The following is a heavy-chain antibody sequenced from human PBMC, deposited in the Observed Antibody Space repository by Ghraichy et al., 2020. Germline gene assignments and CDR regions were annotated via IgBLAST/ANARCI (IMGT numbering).Heavy chain of an antibody. CDR3: ARASAGTRGRFDY. J-gene: IGHJ4*02. Sequence: SQTLSLTCTVSGASMSSFSWSWIRQPPGKGLEWIGYMSYTGSTSYNPSLKSRVTISVDTSQNQFSLKLSSLTAADTAVYYCARASAGTRGRFDYWGQGTLVTVSS. V-gene: IGHV4-59*01. D-gene: IGHD1-7*01. CDR2: MSYTGST. CDR1: GASMSSFS.